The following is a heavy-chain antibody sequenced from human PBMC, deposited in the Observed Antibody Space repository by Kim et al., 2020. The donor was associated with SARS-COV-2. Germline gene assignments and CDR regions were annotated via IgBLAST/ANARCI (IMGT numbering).Heavy chain of an antibody. CDR3: AKVKPIPGGYGMDV. CDR2: TYADGTT. J-gene: IGHJ6*02. V-gene: IGHV3-53*01. CDR1: GFIVRSSY. D-gene: IGHD5-12*01. Sequence: GGSLRLSFAGSGFIVRSSYMTWVRQAPGKGLDWVSVTYADGTTYYADSVKGRFTNSSDNSENTQFLQMNNLRVEDTAVYYCAKVKPIPGGYGMDVWGQGTTVTVSS.